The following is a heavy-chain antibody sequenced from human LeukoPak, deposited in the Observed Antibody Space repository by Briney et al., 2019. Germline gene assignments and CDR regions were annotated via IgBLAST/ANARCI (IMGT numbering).Heavy chain of an antibody. CDR2: IYTSGST. V-gene: IGHV4-4*07. Sequence: HPAETLSLTCAVSGGSISSYYWSWIRQPAGKGLEWIWRIYTSGSTNYNPSLKSRVTMSVDTSKNQFSLQLSSVTAADTAVYYCARDRHPYIYFDYWGQGTLVTVSS. D-gene: IGHD4-11*01. CDR3: ARDRHPYIYFDY. J-gene: IGHJ4*02. CDR1: GGSISSYY.